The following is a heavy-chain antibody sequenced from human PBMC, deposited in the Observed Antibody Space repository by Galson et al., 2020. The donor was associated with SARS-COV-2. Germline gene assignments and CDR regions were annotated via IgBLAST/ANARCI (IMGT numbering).Heavy chain of an antibody. J-gene: IGHJ6*03. CDR2: IIPILGIA. Sequence: SVKVSCKASGGTFSSYAISWVRQAPGQGLEWMGGIIPILGIANYAQKFQGRVTITADKSTSTACMELSSLRSEDTAVYYCASGNYDCLSGLSYYYYYMDVWGKGTTVTVSS. V-gene: IGHV1-69*10. D-gene: IGHD3-3*01. CDR3: ASGNYDCLSGLSYYYYYMDV. CDR1: GGTFSSYA.